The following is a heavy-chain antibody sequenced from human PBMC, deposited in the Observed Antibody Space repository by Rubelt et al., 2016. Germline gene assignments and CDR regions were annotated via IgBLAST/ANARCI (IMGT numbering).Heavy chain of an antibody. D-gene: IGHD6-19*01. CDR2: INHSGST. CDR3: ARGLWGPVAEGY. Sequence: QVQLQQWGAGLLKPSETLSLTCAVYGGSFSGYYCTWIRQPPGKGLEWIGEINHSGSTNYNPSLKSRVTISVDTSKNQFSLKLSSVTAADTAVYYCARGLWGPVAEGYWGQGTLVTVSS. V-gene: IGHV4-34*01. J-gene: IGHJ4*02. CDR1: GGSFSGYY.